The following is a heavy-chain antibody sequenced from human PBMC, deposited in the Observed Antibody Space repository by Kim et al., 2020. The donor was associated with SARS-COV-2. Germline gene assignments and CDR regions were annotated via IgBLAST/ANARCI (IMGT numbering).Heavy chain of an antibody. V-gene: IGHV3-64*01. CDR3: ARGYDAFDI. Sequence: GGSLRLSCAASGFTFSSYAMHWVRQAPGKGLEYVSAISSNGGSTYYANSVKGRFTISRDNSKNTLYLQMGSLRAEDMAVYYCARGYDAFDIWGQGTMVTV. J-gene: IGHJ3*02. CDR1: GFTFSSYA. CDR2: ISSNGGST.